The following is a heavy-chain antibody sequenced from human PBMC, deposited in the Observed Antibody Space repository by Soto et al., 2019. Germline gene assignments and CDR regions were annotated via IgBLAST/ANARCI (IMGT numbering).Heavy chain of an antibody. J-gene: IGHJ4*02. CDR1: GFTFSSYA. CDR3: SKWLNCGDEKTFLR. V-gene: IGHV3-23*01. CDR2: ISGSGGST. Sequence: GGSLRISCAASGFTFSSYAMSWVRQAPGKGLEWVSAISGSGGSTYYADSVKGRFTISRDNSKNTLYLQMNSRRAEDTAVYYCSKWLNCGDEKTFLRWGRGTLVPVSS. D-gene: IGHD3-22*01.